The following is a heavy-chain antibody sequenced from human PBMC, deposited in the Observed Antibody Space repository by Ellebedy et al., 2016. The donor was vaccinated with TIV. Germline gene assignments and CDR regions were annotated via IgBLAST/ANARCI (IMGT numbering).Heavy chain of an antibody. CDR2: IYSGGST. V-gene: IGHV3-66*01. J-gene: IGHJ6*02. D-gene: IGHD3-10*01. Sequence: GESLKISCAASGFTVSSNYMSWVRQAPGKGLEWVSVIYSGGSTYYADSVKGRFTISRDNSKNTLYLQMNSLRAEDTAVYYCARDSVPQGFASWGMDVWGQGTTVTVSS. CDR1: GFTVSSNY. CDR3: ARDSVPQGFASWGMDV.